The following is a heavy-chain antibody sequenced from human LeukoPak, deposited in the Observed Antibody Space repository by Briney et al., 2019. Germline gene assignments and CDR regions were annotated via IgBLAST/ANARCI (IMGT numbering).Heavy chain of an antibody. CDR1: GFTFSSYS. V-gene: IGHV3-48*02. J-gene: IGHJ4*02. CDR3: ATYAVAGTEY. CDR2: ISSSSTTI. D-gene: IGHD6-19*01. Sequence: GRSLRLSCAASGFTFSSYSMNWVRQAPGEGLEWGSYISSSSTTIYHAASVKGRFTISRDNAKNSLYLQMNSLRDDDTAVYYCATYAVAGTEYWGQGTLLTVSS.